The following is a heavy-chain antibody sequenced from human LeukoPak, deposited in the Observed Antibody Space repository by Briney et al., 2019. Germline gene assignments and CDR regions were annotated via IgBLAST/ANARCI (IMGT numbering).Heavy chain of an antibody. V-gene: IGHV4-38-2*01. CDR2: VYHSGSA. CDR1: GYSISRGSY. D-gene: IGHD5-24*01. CDR3: AVGLHSGQVAFDI. Sequence: PSETLSLTCAVSGYSISRGSYWGWIWQPPGKGLEWIGSVYHSGSAYYNPSLKSRVTISVDTSKNQFSLKLTSVTAADTAVYYCAVGLHSGQVAFDIWGQGTMVTVSS. J-gene: IGHJ3*02.